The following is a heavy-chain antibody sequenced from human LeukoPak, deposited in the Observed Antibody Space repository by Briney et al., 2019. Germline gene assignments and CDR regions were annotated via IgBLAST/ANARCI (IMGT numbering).Heavy chain of an antibody. CDR2: IKEDGSEK. D-gene: IGHD5-12*01. V-gene: IGHV3-7*03. CDR1: GFTFGSVW. CDR3: ARDLHLLIVATISLKEGYYFDY. J-gene: IGHJ4*02. Sequence: PGGSLRLSCAASGFTFGSVWLHWVRRAPGQGLEWVANIKEDGSEKYYVDSVKGRFTISRDNAKNSLYLQMNSLRAEDTAVYYCARDLHLLIVATISLKEGYYFDYWGQGTLVTVSS.